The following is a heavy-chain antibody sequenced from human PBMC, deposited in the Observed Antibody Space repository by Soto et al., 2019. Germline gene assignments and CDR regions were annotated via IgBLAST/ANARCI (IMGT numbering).Heavy chain of an antibody. Sequence: QLQLQESGPRLVKPSETLSLTCTVSGGSIRNSSYLWGWIRQPPGKGLQWIGSVSSSGSTYYNPSLKSRVTISVDTSKTQSSLRLSSVPAADAAFYYCSRIAVSGTITGFDYWGQGALVTVSS. CDR1: GGSIRNSSYL. CDR2: VSSSGST. D-gene: IGHD6-19*01. CDR3: SRIAVSGTITGFDY. J-gene: IGHJ4*02. V-gene: IGHV4-39*01.